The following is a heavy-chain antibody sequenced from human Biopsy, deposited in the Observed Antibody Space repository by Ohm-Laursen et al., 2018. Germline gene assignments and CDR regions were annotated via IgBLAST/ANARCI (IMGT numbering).Heavy chain of an antibody. D-gene: IGHD5-24*01. V-gene: IGHV4-59*08. Sequence: VTLSLTCTVSGRSFSGYYWSWIPQPPAKGLEWIGYIPDSSNTNYNPSLESRVTLSPDTSKTQSSQRLSSLNAADTAVYYCARQDGYLGYEYWGQGALVTVSS. CDR2: IPDSSNT. CDR1: GRSFSGYY. J-gene: IGHJ4*02. CDR3: ARQDGYLGYEY.